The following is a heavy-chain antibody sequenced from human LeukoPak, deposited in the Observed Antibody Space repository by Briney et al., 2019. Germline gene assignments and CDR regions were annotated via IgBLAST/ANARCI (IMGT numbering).Heavy chain of an antibody. Sequence: GGSLRLSCAASRFTFSTYSMNWVRQTPGRGLEWVSYISTSGSRIDYADSVKGRFTISRDNAKNSLYLQMNSLRAEDTAVYYCARMNYVSSGWGAPFDSWGQGTLVTVSS. CDR2: ISTSGSRI. CDR3: ARMNYVSSGWGAPFDS. CDR1: RFTFSTYS. D-gene: IGHD1-7*01. V-gene: IGHV3-48*04. J-gene: IGHJ4*02.